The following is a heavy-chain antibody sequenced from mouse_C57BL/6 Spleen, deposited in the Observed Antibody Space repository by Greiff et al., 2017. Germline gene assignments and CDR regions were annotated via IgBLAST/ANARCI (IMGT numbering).Heavy chain of an antibody. CDR3: ARSTVVSAMDY. D-gene: IGHD1-1*01. CDR1: GYTFTSYW. V-gene: IGHV1-55*01. J-gene: IGHJ4*01. Sequence: VQLQQPGAELVKPGASVKMSCKASGYTFTSYWITWVKQRPGQGLEWIGDIFPGSGSTNYNEKFKSKATLTVDTSSSTAYMQLSSLTSEDSAVYYCARSTVVSAMDYWGQGTSVTVSS. CDR2: IFPGSGST.